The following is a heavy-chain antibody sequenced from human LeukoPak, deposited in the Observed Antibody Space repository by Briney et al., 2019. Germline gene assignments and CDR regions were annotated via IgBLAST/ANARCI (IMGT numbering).Heavy chain of an antibody. J-gene: IGHJ4*02. CDR3: ARTYYYGSGSYYR. V-gene: IGHV3-21*01. CDR2: ISSSSSYI. CDR1: AFTFSSYS. D-gene: IGHD3-10*01. Sequence: PAGSLRLSCAASAFTFSSYSMNWVRQAPGKGLEWVSSISSSSSYIYYADSVKGRFTISRHNAKNSLYLQMNSLRAEDTAVSYCARTYYYGSGSYYRWGQGTLVTVSS.